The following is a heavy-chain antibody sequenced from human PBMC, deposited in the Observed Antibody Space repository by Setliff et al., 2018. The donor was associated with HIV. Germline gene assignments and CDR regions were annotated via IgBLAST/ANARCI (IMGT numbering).Heavy chain of an antibody. D-gene: IGHD6-13*01. J-gene: IGHJ3*02. CDR1: GGSISSYY. CDR3: ARATFSSSWYPFDGFDI. CDR2: IYYSGST. Sequence: SETLSLTCTVSGGSISSYYWSWIRQSPGKGPEWIGYIYYSGSTNYDPSLKSRVTILIDTPKNQFSLKLSSVSAADTAVYYCARATFSSSWYPFDGFDIWGQGTMVTVSS. V-gene: IGHV4-59*01.